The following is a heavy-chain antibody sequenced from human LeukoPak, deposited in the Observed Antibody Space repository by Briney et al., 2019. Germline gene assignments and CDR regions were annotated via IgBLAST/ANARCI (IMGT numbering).Heavy chain of an antibody. CDR3: AAQYCSSTSCYRIDY. V-gene: IGHV3-23*01. D-gene: IGHD2-2*02. J-gene: IGHJ4*02. Sequence: GGSLRLSCAGSGFTFSSYAMTWVRQAPGKGLEAVSSISVSGDRTYYTDSVKGRFTISRDNSKNTLYLQTNSLRAEDTAVYYCAAQYCSSTSCYRIDYWGQGTLVTVSS. CDR1: GFTFSSYA. CDR2: ISVSGDRT.